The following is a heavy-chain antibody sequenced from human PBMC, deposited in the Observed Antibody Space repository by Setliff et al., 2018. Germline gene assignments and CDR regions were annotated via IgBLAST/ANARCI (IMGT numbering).Heavy chain of an antibody. Sequence: PSETLSLTCTVSGGSISTYYWSWIRRPAGKGLEWIGRVFVSGSTNYNPSLKSRVTTSVDTSKNQFSLKLTSVTAADTAMYYCARDTSSDWAAWFDPWSQGILVTVS. V-gene: IGHV4-4*07. D-gene: IGHD6-19*01. CDR1: GGSISTYY. CDR3: ARDTSSDWAAWFDP. CDR2: VFVSGST. J-gene: IGHJ5*02.